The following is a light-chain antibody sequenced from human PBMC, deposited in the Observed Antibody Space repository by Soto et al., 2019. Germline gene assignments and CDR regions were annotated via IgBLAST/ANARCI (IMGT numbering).Light chain of an antibody. CDR1: QSVSSSY. CDR3: QQYGSSPPYT. CDR2: GAS. Sequence: EIVLTQSPGTLSLPPGERATLSCRASQSVSSSYLAWYQQKPGQAPRLLIYGASSRATDIPDRFSGSGSGTDFTLTISRLEREDFAVYYCQQYGSSPPYTFGQGTKLEIK. J-gene: IGKJ2*01. V-gene: IGKV3-20*01.